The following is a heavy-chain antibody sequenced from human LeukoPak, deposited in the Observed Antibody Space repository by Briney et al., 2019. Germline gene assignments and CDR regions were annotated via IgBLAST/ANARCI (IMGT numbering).Heavy chain of an antibody. Sequence: ASVTVSCKASGSTFTDCCIHWVRNGPGQGLGWVGYIILNSGGTKNAQQFQESVTMIRDTSFRTPYMEKSRLTSDDTAVYYCARGRGARYYDSSGLYYFDYWGQGSLVTVSS. CDR1: GSTFTDCC. CDR2: IILNSGGT. J-gene: IGHJ4*02. V-gene: IGHV1-2*02. CDR3: ARGRGARYYDSSGLYYFDY. D-gene: IGHD3-22*01.